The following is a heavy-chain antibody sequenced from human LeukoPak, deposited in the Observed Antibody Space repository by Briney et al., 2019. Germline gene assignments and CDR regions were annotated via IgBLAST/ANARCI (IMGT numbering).Heavy chain of an antibody. V-gene: IGHV3-7*01. CDR2: IKQDGSEK. D-gene: IGHD6-13*01. Sequence: PGGSLRLSCAASGFTFSSYWVSWVRQAPGKGLEWVANIKQDGSEKYYVDSVKGRFTISRDNAKNSLYLQMNSLRAEDTAVYYCAREIAAAGPSFDYWGQGTLVTVSS. CDR3: AREIAAAGPSFDY. CDR1: GFTFSSYW. J-gene: IGHJ4*02.